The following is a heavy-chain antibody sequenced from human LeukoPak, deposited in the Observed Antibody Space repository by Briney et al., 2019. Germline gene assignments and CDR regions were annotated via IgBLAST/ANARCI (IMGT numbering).Heavy chain of an antibody. J-gene: IGHJ5*02. CDR1: GFTFSSYG. V-gene: IGHV3-30*02. Sequence: GGSLRLSCAASGFTFSSYGMHWVRQAPGKGLEWVAFIRYDGSNKYYADSMKGRFTISRDNSKNTLYLQMNSLRAEDTAVYYCARDSASLGRFDPWGQGTLVTVSS. D-gene: IGHD3-10*01. CDR2: IRYDGSNK. CDR3: ARDSASLGRFDP.